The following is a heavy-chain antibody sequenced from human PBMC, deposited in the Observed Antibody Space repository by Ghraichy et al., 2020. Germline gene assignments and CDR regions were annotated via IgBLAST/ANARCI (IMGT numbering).Heavy chain of an antibody. CDR2: INSSSSTI. J-gene: IGHJ4*02. V-gene: IGHV3-48*01. D-gene: IGHD5-12*01. CDR1: GFTFSSYS. CDR3: ARDYVDIVATILFFDY. Sequence: GGSLRLSCAASGFTFSSYSMNWVRQAPGKGLEWVSYINSSSSTIYYADSVKGRFTISRDNGKNSLYLQMNSLRAEDTAVYYCARDYVDIVATILFFDYWGQGTLVTVSS.